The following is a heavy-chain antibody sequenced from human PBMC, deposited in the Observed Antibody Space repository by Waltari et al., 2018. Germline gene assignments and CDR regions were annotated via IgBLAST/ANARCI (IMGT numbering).Heavy chain of an antibody. Sequence: QLQLQESGPGLGKPSEPLALTCFVSGDSMNSSSYSWGWIRQSPGRGLEWVGQMYITGLSEYNPSLRSRVSISIDRSKSQFSLTLTSLTAADTAVYHCARLDPNGFDDSWGQGTLVTVST. V-gene: IGHV4-39*01. J-gene: IGHJ4*02. CDR2: MYITGLS. D-gene: IGHD2-8*01. CDR3: ARLDPNGFDDS. CDR1: GDSMNSSSYS.